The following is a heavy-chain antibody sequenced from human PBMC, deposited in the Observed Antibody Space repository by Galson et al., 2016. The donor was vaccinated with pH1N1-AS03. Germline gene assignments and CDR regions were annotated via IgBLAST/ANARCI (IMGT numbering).Heavy chain of an antibody. D-gene: IGHD3-9*01. V-gene: IGHV3-64*01. CDR1: GFTFSSYA. J-gene: IGHJ4*02. CDR2: ISGNGFST. Sequence: SLRLSCAVGGFTFSSYAMFWLRQAPGKGLEYVSAISGNGFSTYYANSVKDRFTVSRDNSKNTLYLQMGSLRAEDMAVYYCARGAVSYANDWFPPPDFWRQGTLVSVSS. CDR3: ARGAVSYANDWFPPPDF.